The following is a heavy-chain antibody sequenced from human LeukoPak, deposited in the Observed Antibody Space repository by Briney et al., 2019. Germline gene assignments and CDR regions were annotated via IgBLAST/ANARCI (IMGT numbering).Heavy chain of an antibody. V-gene: IGHV3-30*02. D-gene: IGHD5-18*01. J-gene: IGHJ4*02. CDR1: GFTFSSYG. Sequence: GGSLRLSCAASGFTFSSYGMHWVRQAPGKGLEWVAFIRNDGINKYYADSVKGRSTISRDNSKNTLYLEMNSLRPEDTAVYYCANGRVQLWSPIDYWGQGTLVTVSS. CDR3: ANGRVQLWSPIDY. CDR2: IRNDGINK.